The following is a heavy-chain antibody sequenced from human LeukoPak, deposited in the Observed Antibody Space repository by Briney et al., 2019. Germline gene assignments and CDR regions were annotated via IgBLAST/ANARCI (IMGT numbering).Heavy chain of an antibody. J-gene: IGHJ5*02. CDR3: ARLNNWFDP. CDR2: IIPIFGTA. V-gene: IGHV1-69*13. CDR1: GYTFTGYY. Sequence: ASVKVSCKASGYTFTGYYMHWVRQAPGQGLEWMGGIIPIFGTANYAQKFQGRVTITADESTSTAYMELSSLRSEDTAVYYCARLNNWFDPWGQGTLVTVSS.